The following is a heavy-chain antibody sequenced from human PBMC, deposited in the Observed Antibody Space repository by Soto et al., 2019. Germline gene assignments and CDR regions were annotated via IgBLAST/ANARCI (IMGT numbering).Heavy chain of an antibody. J-gene: IGHJ6*02. CDR2: IWYDGSNK. D-gene: IGHD2-15*01. CDR3: ARDYSRYYGMDV. V-gene: IGHV3-33*01. CDR1: GFTFSNYG. Sequence: GGSLRLSCAASGFTFSNYGMHWARQAPGKGLESVAVIWYDGSNKYYADSVKGRFTISRDNSKNTMYLQVNSLRAEDTAVYYCARDYSRYYGMDVWGQGTTVTVSS.